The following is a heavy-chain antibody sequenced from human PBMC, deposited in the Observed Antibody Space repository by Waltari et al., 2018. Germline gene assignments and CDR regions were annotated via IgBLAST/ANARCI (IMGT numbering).Heavy chain of an antibody. J-gene: IGHJ5*02. CDR2: IKEDGSVT. Sequence: EVQLVESGGGLVQPGGSLRLSCAFSGFTFSDYWMSWVRQAPGKGLEWVANIKEDGSVTNYVDSVKGRFTISRDNARNSLFLQMNSLRDEDTAIYYCARASSSSSYDAWGQGTLVTVSS. CDR1: GFTFSDYW. CDR3: ARASSSSSYDA. D-gene: IGHD6-6*01. V-gene: IGHV3-7*04.